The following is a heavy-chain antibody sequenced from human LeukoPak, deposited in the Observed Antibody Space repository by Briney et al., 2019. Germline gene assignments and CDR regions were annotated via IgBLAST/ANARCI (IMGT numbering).Heavy chain of an antibody. CDR3: AREVQQLDYYYYGMDV. CDR1: GFTFSSYS. CDR2: ISSSSSYI. D-gene: IGHD6-13*01. Sequence: GGSLRLSCAASGFTFSSYSMNWVRQAPGKGLEWVSSISSSSSYIYYADSVKGRFTISRDNAKNSLYLQMNSLRAEDTAVYYCAREVQQLDYYYYGMDVWDQGTTVTVSS. J-gene: IGHJ6*02. V-gene: IGHV3-21*01.